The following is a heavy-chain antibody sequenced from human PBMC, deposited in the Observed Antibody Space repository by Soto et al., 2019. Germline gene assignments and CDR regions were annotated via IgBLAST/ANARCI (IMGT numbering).Heavy chain of an antibody. J-gene: IGHJ6*03. CDR2: ISSSGSTI. Sequence: QVQLVESGGGLVKPGGSLRLSCAASGFTFSDYYMSWIRQAPGKGLEWVSYISSSGSTIYYGDSVKGRFTISRDNAKNPLYRQMNSLSAEDTAVYYCAREASYDFWSGYRTSYYFCYYMDVWGKGTTVTVSS. D-gene: IGHD3-3*01. CDR1: GFTFSDYY. CDR3: AREASYDFWSGYRTSYYFCYYMDV. V-gene: IGHV3-11*01.